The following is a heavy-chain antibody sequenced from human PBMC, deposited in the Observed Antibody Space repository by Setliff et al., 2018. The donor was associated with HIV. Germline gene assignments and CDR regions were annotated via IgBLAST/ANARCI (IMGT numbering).Heavy chain of an antibody. CDR2: IYHSGST. J-gene: IGHJ5*02. D-gene: IGHD2-8*01. V-gene: IGHV4-39*07. Sequence: PSETLSLTCTVSGGSISSGSYYWSWIRQPPGKGLEWIGSIYHSGSTYYNPSLRRRVTISVDTSKNQFSLKLCSVTAADTAVYYCARDAPTVYANGWFDPWGQGTLVTVSS. CDR3: ARDAPTVYANGWFDP. CDR1: GGSISSGSYY.